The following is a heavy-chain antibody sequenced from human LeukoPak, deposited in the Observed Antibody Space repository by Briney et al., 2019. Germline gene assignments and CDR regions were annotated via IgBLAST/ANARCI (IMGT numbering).Heavy chain of an antibody. Sequence: SETLSLTCTVSGGSISSSSYYWGWIRQPPGKGLEWIGEINHSGSTNYNPSLKSRVTISVDTSKNQFSLKLSSVTAADTAVYYCARGLETPDYWGQGTLVTVSS. CDR3: ARGLETPDY. V-gene: IGHV4-39*07. CDR2: INHSGST. J-gene: IGHJ4*02. CDR1: GGSISSSSYY.